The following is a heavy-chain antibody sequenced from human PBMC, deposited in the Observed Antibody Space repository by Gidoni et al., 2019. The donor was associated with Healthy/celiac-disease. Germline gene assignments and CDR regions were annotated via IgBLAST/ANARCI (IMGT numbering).Heavy chain of an antibody. CDR3: AKDQGSGSYYEGYYYYGMDV. Sequence: EVQLLESGGGLVQPGGSLRLSCAPSGFTFSSYAMSWVRQAPGKGLEWVSAISGSGGSTYYADSVKGRFTISRDNSKNTLYLQMNSLRAEDTAVYYCAKDQGSGSYYEGYYYYGMDVWGQGTTVTVSS. J-gene: IGHJ6*02. CDR1: GFTFSSYA. D-gene: IGHD3-10*01. CDR2: ISGSGGST. V-gene: IGHV3-23*01.